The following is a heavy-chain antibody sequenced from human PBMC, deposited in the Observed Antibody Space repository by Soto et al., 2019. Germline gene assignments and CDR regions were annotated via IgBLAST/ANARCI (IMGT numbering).Heavy chain of an antibody. J-gene: IGHJ3*01. CDR3: ARPGQGGWLLSGYDAFDV. D-gene: IGHD5-12*01. CDR2: IKEDGSEK. V-gene: IGHV3-7*01. Sequence: EVQLVESGGGLVQPGASLRLSCAASGLTFSNYWMSWVRQAPGKGLEWVANIKEDGSEKHYVDSVKGRFTISRDNAKNSLYLQMNSLRAEDTAVYYCARPGQGGWLLSGYDAFDVWGLGTMVTVSS. CDR1: GLTFSNYW.